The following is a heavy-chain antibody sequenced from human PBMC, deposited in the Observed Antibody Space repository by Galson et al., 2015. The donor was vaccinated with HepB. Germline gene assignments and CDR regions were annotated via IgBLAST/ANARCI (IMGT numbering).Heavy chain of an antibody. J-gene: IGHJ5*02. D-gene: IGHD5-18*01. CDR2: IRSKANSYAT. V-gene: IGHV3-73*01. CDR1: GLTFSGSA. Sequence: SLRLSCAASGLTFSGSAMHWVRQASGKGLEWVGRIRSKANSYATAYAASVKGRFTISRDDSKNTAYLQMNSLKTEDTAVYYCTRQVDTAMVNPSWGQGTLVTVSS. CDR3: TRQVDTAMVNPS.